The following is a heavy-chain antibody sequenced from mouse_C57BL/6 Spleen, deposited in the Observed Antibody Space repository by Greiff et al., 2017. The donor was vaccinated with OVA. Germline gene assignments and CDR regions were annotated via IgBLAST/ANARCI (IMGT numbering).Heavy chain of an antibody. CDR2: IYPGNSDT. J-gene: IGHJ3*01. D-gene: IGHD1-1*01. CDR3: TSFITTVVDQAWFAY. Sequence: VQLQQSGTVLARPGASVKMSCKTSGYTFTSYWMHWVKQRPGQGLEWIGAIYPGNSDTSYNQKFKGKAKLTAVTSASTAYMELSSLTNEDSAVYYCTSFITTVVDQAWFAYWGQGTLVTVSA. V-gene: IGHV1-5*01. CDR1: GYTFTSYW.